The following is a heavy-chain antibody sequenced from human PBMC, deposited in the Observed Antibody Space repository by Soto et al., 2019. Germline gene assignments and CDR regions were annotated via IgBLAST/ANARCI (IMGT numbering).Heavy chain of an antibody. D-gene: IGHD1-1*01. CDR1: GFTFSTYS. V-gene: IGHV3-21*01. CDR2: ISGSSGYI. Sequence: GGSLRLSCAASGFTFSTYSMNWVRQAPGKGLEWVSSISGSSGYIYYADSVKGRFTISRDNAKNSLYLQMNSLRAEDTAVYYCARTPGRDVYKFVNWGQGALVTVSS. CDR3: ARTPGRDVYKFVN. J-gene: IGHJ4*02.